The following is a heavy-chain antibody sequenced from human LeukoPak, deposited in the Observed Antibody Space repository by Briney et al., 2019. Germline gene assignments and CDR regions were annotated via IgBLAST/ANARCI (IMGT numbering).Heavy chain of an antibody. V-gene: IGHV1-46*01. CDR1: RYTFTSCY. Sequence: ASVKLSCTASRYTFTSCYIHCVLQAPGQGLESMGIVNPSVASTSYAQKFQGRVTMTRDTSTSTVYMELSSLRSEDTAVYYCARAPGDDFWSGPYYYYGMDVWGQGTTVTVSS. D-gene: IGHD3-3*01. CDR2: VNPSVAST. CDR3: ARAPGDDFWSGPYYYYGMDV. J-gene: IGHJ6*02.